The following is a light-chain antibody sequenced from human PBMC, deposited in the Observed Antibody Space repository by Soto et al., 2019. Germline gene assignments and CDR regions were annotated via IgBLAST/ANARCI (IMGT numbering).Light chain of an antibody. J-gene: IGKJ1*01. V-gene: IGKV3-11*01. Sequence: EIVVPQSPATLSLSPGKKATLSCRASQSGSSYLAWYQQKPGQAPRLLIYDASNRATGIPARFSGSGSGTDFPLTISSLEPVFFGVDYYQDRRTFPPRFAQGPRSDI. CDR3: QDRRTFPPR. CDR2: DAS. CDR1: QSGSSY.